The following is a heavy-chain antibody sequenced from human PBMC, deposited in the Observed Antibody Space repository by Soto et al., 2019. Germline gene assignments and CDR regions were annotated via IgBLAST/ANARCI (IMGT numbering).Heavy chain of an antibody. J-gene: IGHJ4*02. CDR2: IIPIFGTA. CDR1: GGTFSSYA. Sequence: GASVKVSCKASGGTFSSYAISWVLQAPGQGLEWMGWIIPIFGTANYAQKFQGRVTITADKSTSTAYMELSSLRSEDTAVYYCASGSSSWYPNYWGQGTLVTVSS. CDR3: ASGSSSWYPNY. D-gene: IGHD6-13*01. V-gene: IGHV1-69*06.